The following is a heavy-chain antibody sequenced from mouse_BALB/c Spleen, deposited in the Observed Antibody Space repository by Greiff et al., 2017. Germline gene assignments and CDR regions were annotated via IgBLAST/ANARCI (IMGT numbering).Heavy chain of an antibody. CDR2: ILPGSGST. J-gene: IGHJ4*01. CDR1: GYTFSSYW. CDR3: ARRESTMIGGSAMDY. Sequence: QVQLQQSGAELMKPGASVKISCKATGYTFSSYWIEWVKQRPGHGLEWIGEILPGSGSTNYNEKFKGKATFTADTSSNTAYMQLSSLTSEDSAVYYCARRESTMIGGSAMDYWGQGTSVTVSS. D-gene: IGHD2-4*01. V-gene: IGHV1-9*01.